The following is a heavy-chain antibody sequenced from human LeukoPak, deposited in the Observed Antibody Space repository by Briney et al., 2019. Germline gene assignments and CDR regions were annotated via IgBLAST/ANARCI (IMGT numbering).Heavy chain of an antibody. D-gene: IGHD1-20*01. CDR3: ARGSGIGITGTTRGLWFDP. V-gene: IGHV1-2*02. CDR2: INPNSGGT. CDR1: GYTFTGYY. Sequence: ASVTVSCKASGYTFTGYYMHWVRQAPRQGLEWMGWINPNSGGTNYAQKFQGRVTMTRDTSIRTAYMELSRLRSDDTAVYYCARGSGIGITGTTRGLWFDPWGQGTLVTVSS. J-gene: IGHJ5*02.